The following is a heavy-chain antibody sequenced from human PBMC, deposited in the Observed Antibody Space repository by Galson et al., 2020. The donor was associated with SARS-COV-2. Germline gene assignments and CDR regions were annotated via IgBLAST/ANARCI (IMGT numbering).Heavy chain of an antibody. J-gene: IGHJ4*02. CDR2: INPTGSI. V-gene: IGHV4-34*01. CDR3: ARGARDVTMLVMIATAASYYFDF. Sequence: SQASETLSLTCAVYGGSFSGYYWGWIRQPPGKGLEWIGEINPTGSINYNPSLKSRVTISKDTSKNQFSLRLRSVTAADTAMYCCARGARDVTMLVMIATAASYYFDFWGQGSLVTVSS. D-gene: IGHD2-21*01. CDR1: GGSFSGYY.